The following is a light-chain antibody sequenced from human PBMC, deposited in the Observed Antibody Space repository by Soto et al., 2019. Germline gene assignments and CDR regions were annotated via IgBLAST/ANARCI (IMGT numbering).Light chain of an antibody. CDR2: AAS. J-gene: IGKJ3*01. V-gene: IGKV1-39*01. Sequence: DIQMTQSPSSLSASVGDRVNITCRASQSISSYLNWYQQKPGKAPKLLVYAASRLQSGVPSRFSDTGSGTDFTLTISSLQPEDFATYYCQQSFRTPFTFGPGNKLDIK. CDR3: QQSFRTPFT. CDR1: QSISSY.